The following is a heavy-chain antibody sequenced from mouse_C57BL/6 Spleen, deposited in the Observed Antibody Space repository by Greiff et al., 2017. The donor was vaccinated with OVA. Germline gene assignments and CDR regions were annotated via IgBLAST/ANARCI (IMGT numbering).Heavy chain of an antibody. CDR3: AYGNFDY. V-gene: IGHV1-82*01. J-gene: IGHJ2*01. D-gene: IGHD2-1*01. CDR2: LYPGDGDT. Sequence: VQLQQSGPELVKPGASVKISCKASGSAFSSSWMNWVKQRPGKGLEWIGRLYPGDGDTNYNGKFKGKATLTADKSSSTAYIQLSSLTSEDSAVYFCAYGNFDYGGQGTTLTVSS. CDR1: GSAFSSSW.